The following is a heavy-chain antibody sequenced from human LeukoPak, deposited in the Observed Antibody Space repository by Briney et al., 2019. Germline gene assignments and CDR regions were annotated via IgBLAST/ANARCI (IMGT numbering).Heavy chain of an antibody. J-gene: IGHJ6*02. CDR3: ARGLTGWPLYYYGMDV. CDR2: INHSGST. V-gene: IGHV4-34*01. Sequence: SETLSLTCAVYGGSFSGYYWSWIRQPPGKGLEWIGEINHSGSTNYNPSLKSRVTISVDTSKNQFSLKLSSVTAADTAVYYCARGLTGWPLYYYGMDVWGQGTTVTVSS. D-gene: IGHD6-19*01. CDR1: GGSFSGYY.